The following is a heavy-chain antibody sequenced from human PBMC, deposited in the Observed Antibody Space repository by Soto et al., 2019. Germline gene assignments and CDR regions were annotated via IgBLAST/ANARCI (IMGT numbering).Heavy chain of an antibody. Sequence: QVQLVESGGGVVQPGRSLRLSCAAPGFTFSSYGMHWVRQAPGKGLEWVAVISYDGSNRYYADSVKGRFTISRDNSKNTLYLRMNSLRAEDTAVYYCAKDPRGDFWSGYHYGMDVWDQGTTLTVSS. CDR1: GFTFSSYG. J-gene: IGHJ6*02. D-gene: IGHD3-3*01. CDR2: ISYDGSNR. V-gene: IGHV3-30*18. CDR3: AKDPRGDFWSGYHYGMDV.